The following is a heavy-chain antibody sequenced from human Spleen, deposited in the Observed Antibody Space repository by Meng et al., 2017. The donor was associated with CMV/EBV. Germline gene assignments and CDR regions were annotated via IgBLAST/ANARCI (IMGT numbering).Heavy chain of an antibody. D-gene: IGHD3-22*01. CDR3: ARDIYYESSGLNWFDP. V-gene: IGHV4-34*01. Sequence: SETLSLTCAVYGGSLSGYYWSWIRQPPGKGLEWIGSIYHSGSTFYNPSLKSRVTMSLDTSKNQFSLNLTSVTAADTAVYYCARDIYYESSGLNWFDPWGQGTLVTVSS. CDR1: GGSLSGYY. CDR2: IYHSGST. J-gene: IGHJ5*02.